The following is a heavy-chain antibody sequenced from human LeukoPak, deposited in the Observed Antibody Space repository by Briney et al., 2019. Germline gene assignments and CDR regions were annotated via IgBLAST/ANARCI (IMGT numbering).Heavy chain of an antibody. CDR1: GFSISNDW. V-gene: IGHV3-23*01. J-gene: IGHJ4*02. Sequence: GGSLRLSCAASGFSISNDWMSWVRQAPGKGLEWVSTISGSGGSTDYADSVKGRFTISRDNSKNTLYLQMNSLRAEDTAVYYCAKGQAVIDYWGQGTLVTVS. CDR2: ISGSGGST. D-gene: IGHD3-22*01. CDR3: AKGQAVIDY.